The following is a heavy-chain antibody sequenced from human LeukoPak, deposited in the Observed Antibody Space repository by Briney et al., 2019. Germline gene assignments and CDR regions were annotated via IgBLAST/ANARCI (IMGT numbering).Heavy chain of an antibody. CDR3: ARDGYDILTGYSYWYFDL. CDR1: GFTFDDYA. D-gene: IGHD3-9*01. CDR2: ISSSSSTI. V-gene: IGHV3-48*04. J-gene: IGHJ2*01. Sequence: GRSLRLSCAASGFTFDDYAMHWVRQAPGKGLEWVSYISSSSSTIYYADSVKGRFTISRDNAKNSLYLQMNSLRAEDTAVYYCARDGYDILTGYSYWYFDLWGRGTLVTVSS.